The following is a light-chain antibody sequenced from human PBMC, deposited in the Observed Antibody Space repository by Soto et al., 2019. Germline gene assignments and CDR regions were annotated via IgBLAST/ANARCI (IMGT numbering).Light chain of an antibody. Sequence: DIQMTQSPSSLSASVGDKITITCRASQAISYYLAWYQQKPGKGPKLLIYAASTLQSGVPSRFSGSGSGTDFTVAISRLQPEDVATYYCQQYNSAPTFGGGTKVEIK. V-gene: IGKV1-27*01. CDR1: QAISYY. CDR2: AAS. J-gene: IGKJ4*01. CDR3: QQYNSAPT.